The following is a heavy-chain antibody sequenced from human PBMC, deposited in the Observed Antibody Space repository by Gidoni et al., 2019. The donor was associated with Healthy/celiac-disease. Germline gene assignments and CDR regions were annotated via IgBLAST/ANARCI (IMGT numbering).Heavy chain of an antibody. J-gene: IGHJ6*02. V-gene: IGHV3-33*01. CDR3: ARDRYCSGGSCYYYYYGMDV. CDR2: IWYDGSNK. Sequence: QVQLVESGGGVVKPGRSLRLSCAASGLTFSSYGMHWVREAPGKGLEWVAVIWYDGSNKYYADSVKGRFTISRDNSKNTLYLQMNSLRAEDTAVYYCARDRYCSGGSCYYYYYGMDVWGQGTTVTVSS. CDR1: GLTFSSYG. D-gene: IGHD2-15*01.